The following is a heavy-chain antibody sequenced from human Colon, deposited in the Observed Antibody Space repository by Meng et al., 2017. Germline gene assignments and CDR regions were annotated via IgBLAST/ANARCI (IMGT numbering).Heavy chain of an antibody. Sequence: QMQLRESDPGLVKPSGSLSLPCAVSGVSISTTNWWTWFRQSPGKGREWIGEIAHTGRTNYNRSLKSRVTVSMDKSKNHFSLKVTSVTAADTAVYYCGTNDINYCPIHYWGQGTLVTVSS. V-gene: IGHV4-4*02. CDR2: IAHTGRT. D-gene: IGHD3-9*01. CDR1: GVSISTTNW. J-gene: IGHJ4*02. CDR3: GTNDINYCPIHY.